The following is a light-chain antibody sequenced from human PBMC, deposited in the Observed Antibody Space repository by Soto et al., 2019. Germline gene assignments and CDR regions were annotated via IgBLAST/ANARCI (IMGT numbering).Light chain of an antibody. V-gene: IGLV4-69*01. CDR3: QTWDTGARVV. J-gene: IGLJ2*01. CDR1: SGNSSYA. CDR2: LSSDGSH. Sequence: QLVLTQSPSASASLGASVKLTCTLSSGNSSYAIAWHQQQPEKGPRYLMKLSSDGSHSKGDGIPDRFSGSSSGAERYLTISSLQSEDEADYYCQTWDTGARVVFGGGTK.